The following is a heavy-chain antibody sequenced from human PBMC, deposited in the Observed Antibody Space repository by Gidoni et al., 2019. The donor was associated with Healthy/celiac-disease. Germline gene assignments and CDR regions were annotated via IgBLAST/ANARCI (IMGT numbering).Heavy chain of an antibody. J-gene: IGHJ4*02. V-gene: IGHV3-7*03. D-gene: IGHD6-13*01. CDR1: GFTFSSYW. CDR3: AGSSWYIEWEGYYFDY. CDR2: IKQDGSEK. Sequence: EVQLVESGGGLVQPGGSLRLSCAASGFTFSSYWMSWVRQAPGKGLEWVANIKQDGSEKFYVDSVKGRFTISRDNAKNSLYLQMNSLIAEDTAVYYCAGSSWYIEWEGYYFDYWGQGTLVTVSS.